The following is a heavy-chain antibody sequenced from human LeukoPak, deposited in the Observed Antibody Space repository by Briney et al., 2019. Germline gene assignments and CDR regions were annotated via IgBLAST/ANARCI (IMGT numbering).Heavy chain of an antibody. Sequence: ASVKICCKASGYAFISYAMNCVRQAPGQWLEWMGWINTNTGNPTYAQGFTGRFVFSLDTSVSTAYLQINTLKAEDTAVYYCARAHVMDVWGQGTTVTVSS. CDR3: ARAHVMDV. CDR2: INTNTGNP. J-gene: IGHJ6*02. CDR1: GYAFISYA. V-gene: IGHV7-4-1*02.